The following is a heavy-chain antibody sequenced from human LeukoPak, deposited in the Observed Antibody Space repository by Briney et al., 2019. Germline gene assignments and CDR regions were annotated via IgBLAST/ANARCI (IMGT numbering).Heavy chain of an antibody. V-gene: IGHV3-33*06. D-gene: IGHD2-2*01. CDR2: IWYDGSNY. Sequence: GGSLRLSCAASGFTFSSYVIHWVRQAPGKGLEWVAGIWYDGSNYYYADSVKGRFTISRDNSKNTLYLQMNSLRAEDTAVYYCAKALAVYCDSTSCQHYFDYWGQGTLVTVSS. CDR3: AKALAVYCDSTSCQHYFDY. CDR1: GFTFSSYV. J-gene: IGHJ4*02.